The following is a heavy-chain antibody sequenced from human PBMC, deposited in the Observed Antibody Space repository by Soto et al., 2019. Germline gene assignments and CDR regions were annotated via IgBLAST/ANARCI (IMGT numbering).Heavy chain of an antibody. CDR2: IWNDSSNK. D-gene: IGHD1-20*01. Sequence: QVQLVESGGGVVQPGGSLRLSCVASGFSFSSYGMHWVRQAPGKGLEWVAVIWNDSSNKLYPDSVRGRFTISRDNSKSTLFLQMNSLRAEDTAVYYCATSNWNFFDYWGQGALVTVSS. CDR1: GFSFSSYG. V-gene: IGHV3-33*03. J-gene: IGHJ4*02. CDR3: ATSNWNFFDY.